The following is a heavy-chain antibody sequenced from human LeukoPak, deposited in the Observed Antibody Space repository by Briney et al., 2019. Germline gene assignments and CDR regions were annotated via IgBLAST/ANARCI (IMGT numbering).Heavy chain of an antibody. D-gene: IGHD6-13*01. CDR2: INSNSGRT. V-gene: IGHV1-8*01. CDR3: ARGRSGLAAAGTYDY. Sequence: AAVKVSCKASGDTFISSDINSGRQAAGQGLEWRVWINSNSGRTGYAQKFQGRVTMTANTSISTAYMELSSLRFDDTAVYYCARGRSGLAAAGTYDYWGQGTLITVSS. CDR1: GDTFISSD. J-gene: IGHJ4*02.